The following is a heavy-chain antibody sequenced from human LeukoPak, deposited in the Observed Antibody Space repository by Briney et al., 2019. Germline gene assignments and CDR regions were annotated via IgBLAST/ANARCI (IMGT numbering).Heavy chain of an antibody. J-gene: IGHJ4*02. D-gene: IGHD1-26*01. CDR3: ATSVGATELHQGGFDY. V-gene: IGHV3-30*03. CDR1: GFTFSSYG. Sequence: GGSLRLSCAASGFTFSSYGMHWVRQAPGKGLEWVAVISYDGSNKYYADSVKGRFTISRDNSKNTLYLQMNSLRAEDTAVYYCATSVGATELHQGGFDYWGQGTLVTVSS. CDR2: ISYDGSNK.